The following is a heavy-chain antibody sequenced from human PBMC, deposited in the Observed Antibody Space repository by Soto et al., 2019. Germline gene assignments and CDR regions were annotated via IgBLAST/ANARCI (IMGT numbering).Heavy chain of an antibody. CDR3: ARGTRITMHSL. Sequence: LSLSCAVYGSSFSGFYWSWIRQPPGKGLEWIGEINHSGGTKYNSSLKSRVTISVDTPKNQFSLKMTSVTAAATAVYYCARGTRITMHSLWGQGALVTVSS. V-gene: IGHV4-34*01. J-gene: IGHJ4*02. CDR2: INHSGGT. CDR1: GSSFSGFY. D-gene: IGHD3-3*01.